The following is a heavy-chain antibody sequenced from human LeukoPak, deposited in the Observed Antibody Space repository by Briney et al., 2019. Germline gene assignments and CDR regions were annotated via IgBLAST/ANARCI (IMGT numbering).Heavy chain of an antibody. Sequence: KPSETLSLTCTVSGGSISSNSYYWAWIRQPPGKGLEWIGNINYSGSTHYNPSLKSRVTTSLDTSKNQFSLKVTSVTAADTAVYYCARRGGSINYSYDYWGQGTLVTVSS. CDR1: GGSISSNSYY. D-gene: IGHD2-15*01. CDR3: ARRGGSINYSYDY. J-gene: IGHJ4*02. V-gene: IGHV4-39*01. CDR2: INYSGST.